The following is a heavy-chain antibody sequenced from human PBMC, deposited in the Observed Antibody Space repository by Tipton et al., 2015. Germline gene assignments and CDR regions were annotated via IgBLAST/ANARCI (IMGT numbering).Heavy chain of an antibody. CDR2: IYYTGSP. CDR3: ARDLEHGMDV. V-gene: IGHV4-61*08. CDR1: GASGISGGYY. J-gene: IGHJ6*02. Sequence: LRLSCTVSGASGISGGYYWSWVRQPPGKGLEYIGHIYYTGSPKYNPSLTRRVFISIDTSKNQFSLELSSVTAADTAVYFCARDLEHGMDVWGQGTTVTVS.